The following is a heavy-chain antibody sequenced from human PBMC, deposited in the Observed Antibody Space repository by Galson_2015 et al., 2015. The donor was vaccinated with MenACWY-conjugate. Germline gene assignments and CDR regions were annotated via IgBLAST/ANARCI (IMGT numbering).Heavy chain of an antibody. D-gene: IGHD1-26*01. Sequence: SETLSLTCTVSGGSMSTSSYYWGWIRQPPGKGLEWIGSIYHTGTTYYNPSLKSRVTISVDPSKTHFSLRLSSVTAADTAVYYCAREKGASPNWFDPWGQGTLVTVSS. V-gene: IGHV4-39*02. CDR3: AREKGASPNWFDP. J-gene: IGHJ5*02. CDR1: GGSMSTSSYY. CDR2: IYHTGTT.